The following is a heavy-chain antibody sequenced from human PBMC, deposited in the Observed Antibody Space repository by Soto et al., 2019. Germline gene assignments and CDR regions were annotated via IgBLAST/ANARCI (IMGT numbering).Heavy chain of an antibody. CDR3: ARVLGASGYAGYYFDY. V-gene: IGHV1-69*01. CDR2: IIPIFGTA. D-gene: IGHD5-12*01. J-gene: IGHJ4*02. CDR1: GGTFSSYA. Sequence: SPLKVSCKASGGTFSSYAISWVRQAPGQGLEWMGGIIPIFGTANYAQKFQGRVTITADESTSTAYMELSSLRSEDTAVYYCARVLGASGYAGYYFDYWGQGTLVTV.